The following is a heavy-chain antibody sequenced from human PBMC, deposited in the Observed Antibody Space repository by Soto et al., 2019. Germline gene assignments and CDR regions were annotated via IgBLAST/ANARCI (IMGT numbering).Heavy chain of an antibody. D-gene: IGHD1-26*01. V-gene: IGHV4-31*03. CDR1: GGSISSGGYY. CDR2: IYYSGST. J-gene: IGHJ4*02. CDR3: ARILYSGSYFYFDY. Sequence: NPSETLSLTCTVSGGSISSGGYYWSWIRQHPGKEQEWIGYIYYSGSTYYNQSHKSRVTISVDTSKNQFSLKLSSVTAADSAVYYCARILYSGSYFYFDYWGQGTLVIVSS.